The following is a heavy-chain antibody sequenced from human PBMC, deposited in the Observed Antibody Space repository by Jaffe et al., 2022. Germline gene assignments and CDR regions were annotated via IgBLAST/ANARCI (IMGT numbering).Heavy chain of an antibody. D-gene: IGHD2-8*02. V-gene: IGHV4-4*02. J-gene: IGHJ4*02. CDR3: ARDVGDCTGGVCYPLYYFDY. CDR2: IYHSGST. CDR1: GGSISSSNW. Sequence: QVQLQESGPGLVKPSGTLSLTCAVSGGSISSSNWWSWVRQPPGKGLEWIGEIYHSGSTNYNPSLKSRVTISVDKSKNQFSLKLSSVTAADTAVYYCARDVGDCTGGVCYPLYYFDYWGQGTLVTVSS.